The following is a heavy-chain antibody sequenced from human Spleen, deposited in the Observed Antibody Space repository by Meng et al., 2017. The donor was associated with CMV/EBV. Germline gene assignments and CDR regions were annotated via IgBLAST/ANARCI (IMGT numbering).Heavy chain of an antibody. CDR2: IEYSGST. CDR1: GGSISSGDYY. Sequence: QVQLQESGPALVKPSQTLSLTCTVSGGSISSGDYYWSWIRQPPGKGLEWIGYIEYSGSTYDKPCRKSRVTISVDTSKNQYSLKLSSVTAADTAEYYCARDRDFYDSSGYYSGYFQHWGQGTLVTVSS. J-gene: IGHJ1*01. V-gene: IGHV4-30-4*08. CDR3: ARDRDFYDSSGYYSGYFQH. D-gene: IGHD3-22*01.